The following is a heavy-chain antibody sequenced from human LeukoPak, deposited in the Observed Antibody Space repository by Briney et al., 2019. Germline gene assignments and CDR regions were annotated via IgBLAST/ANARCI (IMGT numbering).Heavy chain of an antibody. V-gene: IGHV4-59*01. CDR3: ARDLTGTTYVDY. D-gene: IGHD1-7*01. J-gene: IGHJ4*02. CDR2: IYYSGST. Sequence: PSETLSLTCTVSGGSISSYYWSWIRQPPGKGLEWIGYIYYSGSTNYNPSLKSRVTISVDTSKNQFSLKLSSVTAADAAVYYCARDLTGTTYVDYWGLGTLVTVSS. CDR1: GGSISSYY.